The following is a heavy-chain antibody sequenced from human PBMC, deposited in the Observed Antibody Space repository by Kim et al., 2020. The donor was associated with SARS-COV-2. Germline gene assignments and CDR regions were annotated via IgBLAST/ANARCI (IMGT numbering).Heavy chain of an antibody. V-gene: IGHV3-23*01. Sequence: GGSLRFSCAASGFTFSSYAMSWVRQAPGKVLEWVSAISGSGGSTYYADSVKGRFTISRDNSKNTLYLQMNSLRAEDTAVYYCAKVRARLLGYYYYGMDVWGQGTTVTVSS. CDR2: ISGSGGST. J-gene: IGHJ6*02. CDR1: GFTFSSYA. D-gene: IGHD2-8*02. CDR3: AKVRARLLGYYYYGMDV.